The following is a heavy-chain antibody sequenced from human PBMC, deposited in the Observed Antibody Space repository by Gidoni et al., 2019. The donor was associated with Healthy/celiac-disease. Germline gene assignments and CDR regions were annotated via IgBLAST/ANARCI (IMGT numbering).Heavy chain of an antibody. Sequence: QVQLVESGGGLVKPGGSLRLSCAASGFTFSDYYMSCIRQAPGKGLEWVTYISSSGSTIYYADSVKGRVTISRDNAKNSLYLQMNSLRAEDTAVYYCARAFTRTVTFDYWGQGTLVTVSS. D-gene: IGHD4-17*01. V-gene: IGHV3-11*01. CDR3: ARAFTRTVTFDY. CDR2: ISSSGSTI. CDR1: GFTFSDYY. J-gene: IGHJ4*02.